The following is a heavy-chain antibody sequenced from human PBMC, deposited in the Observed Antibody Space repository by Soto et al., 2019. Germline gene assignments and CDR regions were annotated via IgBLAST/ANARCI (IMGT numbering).Heavy chain of an antibody. J-gene: IGHJ4*02. CDR1: GGTFSSYA. Sequence: GASVKVSCKASGGTFSSYAISWVRQAPGQGLEWMGGIIPIFGTANYAQKFQGRVTITADESTSTAYMELSSLRSEDTAVYYCASYDSSGYYSPPRFDYWGQGTLVTVSS. CDR2: IIPIFGTA. V-gene: IGHV1-69*13. D-gene: IGHD3-22*01. CDR3: ASYDSSGYYSPPRFDY.